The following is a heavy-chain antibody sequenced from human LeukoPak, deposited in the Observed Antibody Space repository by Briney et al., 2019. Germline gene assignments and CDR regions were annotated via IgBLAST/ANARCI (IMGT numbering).Heavy chain of an antibody. CDR1: GGSITNTNY. J-gene: IGHJ4*02. V-gene: IGHV4-4*02. Sequence: PSEALSLTCGVSGGSITNTNYWTWVSQPPGRGREGIGEVNLQGSTNYNPSLMGRVAISVDTSENHISLQLTSVTAADTAVYYCAREGGPYRPLDYSGQGTLVTVSS. CDR3: AREGGPYRPLDY. CDR2: VNLQGST.